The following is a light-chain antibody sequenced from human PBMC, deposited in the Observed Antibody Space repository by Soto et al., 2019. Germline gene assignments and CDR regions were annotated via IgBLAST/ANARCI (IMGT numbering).Light chain of an antibody. CDR3: QQRSNWPST. CDR2: DAS. Sequence: DIVLTQSQATLSLSPGERATLSCRASQSVSGYLAWYQQKPGQAPRLLRYDASNRATGIPARFSGSGSGTDFTLTISSLEPEDFAVYYCQQRSNWPSTFGGGTKVEIK. J-gene: IGKJ4*01. V-gene: IGKV3-11*01. CDR1: QSVSGY.